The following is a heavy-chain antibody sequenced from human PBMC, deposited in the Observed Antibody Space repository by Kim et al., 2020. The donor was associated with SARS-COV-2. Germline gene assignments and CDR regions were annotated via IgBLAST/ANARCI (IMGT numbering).Heavy chain of an antibody. CDR2: INHSGST. V-gene: IGHV4-34*01. J-gene: IGHJ2*01. Sequence: SETLSLTCAVYGGSFSGYYWSWIRQPPGKGLEWIGEINHSGSTNYNPSLKSRVTISVDTSKNQFSLKLSSVTAADTAVYYCARGFEDYYDREGGGWYFDLWGRGTLVTVSS. CDR3: ARGFEDYYDREGGGWYFDL. CDR1: GGSFSGYY. D-gene: IGHD3-22*01.